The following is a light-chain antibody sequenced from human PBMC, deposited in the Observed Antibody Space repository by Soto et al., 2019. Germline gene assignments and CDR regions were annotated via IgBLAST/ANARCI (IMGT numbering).Light chain of an antibody. CDR2: GRN. CDR1: YSNIGAGYE. CDR3: QSYDSSLSGSGV. J-gene: IGLJ3*02. Sequence: QSVLTQPPSVSGAPGQRVTISCTGSYSNIGAGYEVHWYQQIPGTAPKLLISGRNNRPSGVPDRFFGSKSGTSASLTIIGLQAEDEADYYCQSYDSSLSGSGVFGGGTKLT. V-gene: IGLV1-40*01.